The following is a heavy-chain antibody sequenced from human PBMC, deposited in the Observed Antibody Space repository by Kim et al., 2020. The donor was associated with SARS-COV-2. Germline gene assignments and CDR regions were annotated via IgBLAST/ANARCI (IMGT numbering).Heavy chain of an antibody. V-gene: IGHV3-23*01. J-gene: IGHJ4*02. D-gene: IGHD3-10*01. CDR2: ITGSGGST. CDR1: GFTFSNYA. Sequence: GGSLRLSCAASGFTFSNYAMSWVRQAPGKGLQWVSAITGSGGSTYCADTVKGRFTISRDNSKNKVYLHMDSLRAEDTAVYHCARDRYLAASGSLDYWGQGTLVTVSS. CDR3: ARDRYLAASGSLDY.